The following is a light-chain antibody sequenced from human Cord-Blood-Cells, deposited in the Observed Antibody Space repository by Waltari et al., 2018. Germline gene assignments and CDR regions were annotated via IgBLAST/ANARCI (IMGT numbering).Light chain of an antibody. CDR1: SSDVGSYNL. V-gene: IGLV2-23*03. CDR3: CSYAGSSTF. CDR2: EGS. J-gene: IGLJ1*01. Sequence: QSALTQPASVSGSPGRSITFSSTGTSSDVGSYNLVSWDQQHPGKAPKLMIYEGSKRPSGVSNRFSGSKSGNTASLTISGLQAEDEADYYCCSYAGSSTFFGTGTKVTVL.